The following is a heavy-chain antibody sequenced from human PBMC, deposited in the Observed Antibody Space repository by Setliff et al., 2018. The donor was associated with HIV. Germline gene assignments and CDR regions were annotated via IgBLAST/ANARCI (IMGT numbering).Heavy chain of an antibody. CDR2: IYSDGST. CDR1: GGSIRDYY. J-gene: IGHJ4*02. Sequence: PSETLSLTCRVSGGSIRDYYWNWIRQPAGKGLEWIGRIYSDGSTNYNPSLKSRVTMSVDTSKNQFSLKLSSVTAADTAVYYCARDPPGYGDSNDYWGQGTLVTVSS. CDR3: ARDPPGYGDSNDY. V-gene: IGHV4-4*07. D-gene: IGHD4-17*01.